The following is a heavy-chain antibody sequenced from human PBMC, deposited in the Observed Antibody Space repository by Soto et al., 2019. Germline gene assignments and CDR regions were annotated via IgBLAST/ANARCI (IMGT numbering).Heavy chain of an antibody. CDR3: AREVVAGTHFDY. J-gene: IGHJ4*02. CDR1: GGSISSYY. CDR2: IYYSGST. D-gene: IGHD6-19*01. V-gene: IGHV4-59*01. Sequence: SETLSLTCTVSGGSISSYYWSWIRQPPGKGLEWIGYIYYSGSTNYNPSLKSRVTISVDTSKNQFSLKLSSVTAADTAVYYCAREVVAGTHFDYWGQGILVTAPQ.